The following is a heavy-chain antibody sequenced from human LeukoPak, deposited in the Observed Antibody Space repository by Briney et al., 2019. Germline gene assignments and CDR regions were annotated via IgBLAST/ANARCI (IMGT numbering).Heavy chain of an antibody. J-gene: IGHJ4*02. D-gene: IGHD2-2*01. CDR2: ISSSSSYI. CDR3: ARDNHVPAAIWRFDY. Sequence: GGSLRLSCAASGFTSSSYSMNWVRQAPGKGLEWVSSISSSSSYIYYADSVKGRFTTSRDNAKNSLYLQMNSLRAEDTAVYYCARDNHVPAAIWRFDYWGQGTLVTVSS. CDR1: GFTSSSYS. V-gene: IGHV3-21*01.